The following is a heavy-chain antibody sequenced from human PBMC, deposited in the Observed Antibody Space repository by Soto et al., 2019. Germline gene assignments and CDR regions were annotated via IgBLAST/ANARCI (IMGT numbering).Heavy chain of an antibody. V-gene: IGHV4-59*08. CDR2: IYYSGST. D-gene: IGHD5-12*01. CDR1: GGSISSYY. Sequence: SETLSLTCTVSGGSISSYYWSWIRQPPGKGLEWIGYIYYSGSTNYNPSLKSRVTISVDTSKNQFSLKLSSVTAADTAVYYCATEYSGYRGAFDIWGQGTMVTVSS. CDR3: ATEYSGYRGAFDI. J-gene: IGHJ3*02.